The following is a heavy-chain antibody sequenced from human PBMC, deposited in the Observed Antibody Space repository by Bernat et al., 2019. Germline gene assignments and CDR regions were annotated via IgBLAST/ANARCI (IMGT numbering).Heavy chain of an antibody. CDR3: ALITIFGGVDPDNWFDP. CDR1: GGTFSSYT. D-gene: IGHD3-3*01. Sequence: QVQLVQSGAEVKKPGSSVKVSCKASGGTFSSYTISWVRQAPGQGLEWMGRIIPILGIANYAQKFQGRVTITADKSTSTAYMELSSLRSEDTAVYYCALITIFGGVDPDNWFDPWGQGTLVTVSS. J-gene: IGHJ5*02. V-gene: IGHV1-69*02. CDR2: IIPILGIA.